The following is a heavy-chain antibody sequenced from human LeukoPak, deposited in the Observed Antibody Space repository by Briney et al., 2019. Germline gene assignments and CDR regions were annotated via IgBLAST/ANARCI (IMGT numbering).Heavy chain of an antibody. CDR3: ARAQGDWLWFGEVDYYYGMDV. V-gene: IGHV1-8*01. J-gene: IGHJ6*02. CDR2: MNPNSGNT. CDR1: GYTFTSYD. D-gene: IGHD3-10*01. Sequence: EASVKVSCMVSGYTFTSYDINWVRQATGQGLEWMGWMNPNSGNTGYAQKFQGRVTMTRNTSISTAYMELSSLRSEDTAVYYCARAQGDWLWFGEVDYYYGMDVWGQGTTVTVSS.